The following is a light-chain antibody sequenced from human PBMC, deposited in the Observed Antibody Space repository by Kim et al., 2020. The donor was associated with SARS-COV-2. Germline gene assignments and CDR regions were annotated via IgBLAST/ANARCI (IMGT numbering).Light chain of an antibody. Sequence: EIVVTQSPATLSVSPGEGGTLSCRASEGIGTNLAWYQQRPGQAPRLLIYGASTRAAGIPARFSGSGSGTEFTLTISGLQSEDFAIFYCQQYHHWPLTFGGGTKVDIK. CDR3: QQYHHWPLT. J-gene: IGKJ4*01. CDR2: GAS. CDR1: EGIGTN. V-gene: IGKV3-15*01.